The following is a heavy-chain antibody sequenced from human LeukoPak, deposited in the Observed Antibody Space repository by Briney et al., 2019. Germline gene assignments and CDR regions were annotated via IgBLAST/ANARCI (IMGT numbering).Heavy chain of an antibody. CDR2: IYHSGST. J-gene: IGHJ2*01. V-gene: IGHV4-38-2*01. D-gene: IGHD3-22*01. CDR1: GYSISSGYY. CDR3: RRVDSYESSGYPGTGNFVL. Sequence: SETLSLTCAVSGYSISSGYYWGWIRQPPGKGLEWIGSIYHSGSTYYNPSLKSRVTISVDTSKNQFSLKLSSVTAADTAVYYCRRVDSYESSGYPGTGNFVLWGGGTRVMVSS.